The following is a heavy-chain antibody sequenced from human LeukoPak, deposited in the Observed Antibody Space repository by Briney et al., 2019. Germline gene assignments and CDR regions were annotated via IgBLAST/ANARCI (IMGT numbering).Heavy chain of an antibody. J-gene: IGHJ4*02. D-gene: IGHD2-8*01. Sequence: PSETLSLTCGVSGGSISSTNWWSWVRQPPGQRLEWIGEISLSGLTNYNPSLNSRVTVSLDKSKNQLSLNLTSVTAADTAVYYCSRENGAFSPFGYWGQGTLVTVPS. CDR2: ISLSGLT. V-gene: IGHV4-4*02. CDR1: GGSISSTNW. CDR3: SRENGAFSPFGY.